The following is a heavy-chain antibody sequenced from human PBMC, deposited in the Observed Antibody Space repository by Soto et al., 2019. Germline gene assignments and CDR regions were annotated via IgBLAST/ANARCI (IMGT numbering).Heavy chain of an antibody. J-gene: IGHJ4*02. V-gene: IGHV4-34*10. CDR2: INHSGIT. Sequence: ASETLSLTCHVYGGSFRGYFWSWIRQPPGKGLEWIGEINHSGITSYSPSLGSRVTTSVDTPKNQFSLRLRSVTAADTAIYYCASRFCSDSYCSYFDYWGRGTLVTVSS. CDR1: GGSFRGYF. D-gene: IGHD2-15*01. CDR3: ASRFCSDSYCSYFDY.